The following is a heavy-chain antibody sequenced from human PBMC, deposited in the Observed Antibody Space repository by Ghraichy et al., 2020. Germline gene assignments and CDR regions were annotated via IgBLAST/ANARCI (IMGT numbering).Heavy chain of an antibody. V-gene: IGHV3-43*01. CDR2: ISWDGGST. Sequence: GGSLRLSCAASGFTFDDYIMHWVRQAPGKGLEWISLISWDGGSTYYADSVKDRFTISRDNSKNSLYLQMNSLRTEDTALYYCAKDMRWELLSVSGMDVWGQGTTVTVSS. CDR3: AKDMRWELLSVSGMDV. CDR1: GFTFDDYI. D-gene: IGHD1-26*01. J-gene: IGHJ6*02.